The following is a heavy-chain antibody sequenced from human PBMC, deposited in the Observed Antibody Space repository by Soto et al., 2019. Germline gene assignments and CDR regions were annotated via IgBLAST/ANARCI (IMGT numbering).Heavy chain of an antibody. D-gene: IGHD1-26*01. Sequence: SETLSLTCAVYGGSFSGYYWSWIRQPPGKGLEWIGEINHSGSTNYNPSLKSRVTISVDTSKNQFSLKLSSVTAADTAVYYCAREGGNRYYYYGMDVWGQGTTVTIS. J-gene: IGHJ6*02. CDR1: GGSFSGYY. CDR2: INHSGST. CDR3: AREGGNRYYYYGMDV. V-gene: IGHV4-34*01.